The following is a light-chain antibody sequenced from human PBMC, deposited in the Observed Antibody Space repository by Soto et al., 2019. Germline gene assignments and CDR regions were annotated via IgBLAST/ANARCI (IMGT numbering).Light chain of an antibody. CDR2: GVS. CDR3: QQYGSSPLIT. V-gene: IGKV3-20*01. Sequence: EIVLTQPPGTLSLSRGQRATLSCRASQRLSSSDIAWYQQKPGQAPKFLIYGVSSRATGIPDRFSGSGSGTDFTLTISRLEPEDFAVYHCQQYGSSPLITFGQGTRLEI. J-gene: IGKJ5*01. CDR1: QRLSSSD.